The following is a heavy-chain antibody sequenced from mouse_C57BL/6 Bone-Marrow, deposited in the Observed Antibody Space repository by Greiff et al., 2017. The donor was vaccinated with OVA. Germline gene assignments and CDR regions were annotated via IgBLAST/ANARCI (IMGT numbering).Heavy chain of an antibody. CDR2: IDPENGDT. CDR3: TTWGFITTVVDY. Sequence: VQLQQSGAELVRPGASVKLSCTASGFNIKDDYMHWVKQRHEKGLEWIGWIDPENGDTEYASKFKGKATISADTSSNTAYLQLSSLTSEDTAVYYCTTWGFITTVVDYWCQGTTLTVSS. CDR1: GFNIKDDY. V-gene: IGHV14-4*01. J-gene: IGHJ2*01. D-gene: IGHD1-1*01.